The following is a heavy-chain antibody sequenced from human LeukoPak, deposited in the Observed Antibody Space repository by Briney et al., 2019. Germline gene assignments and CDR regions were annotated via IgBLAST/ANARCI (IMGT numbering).Heavy chain of an antibody. CDR1: GFTFSSYE. V-gene: IGHV3-48*03. J-gene: IGHJ4*02. CDR3: ARGYSSSNDY. Sequence: GGSLRLSCAASGFTFSSYEMNWVRQAPGKGLEWVSYISSSGSTIYYADSVKGRFTISRDNAKNSLCLQMSSLRAEDTAVYYCARGYSSSNDYWGQGTLVTVSS. D-gene: IGHD6-13*01. CDR2: ISSSGSTI.